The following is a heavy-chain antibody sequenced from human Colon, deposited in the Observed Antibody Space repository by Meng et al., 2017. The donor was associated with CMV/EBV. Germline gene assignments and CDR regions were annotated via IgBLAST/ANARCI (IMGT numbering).Heavy chain of an antibody. CDR1: GYIFTTYS. J-gene: IGHJ6*02. CDR3: TRDRFGMDV. CDR2: VSGSSRDI. V-gene: IGHV3-21*06. Sequence: GGSLRLSCLASGYIFTTYSIHWVRQAPGKGLEWISYVSGSSRDIYYADSVKGRFPISRDNAKNSVYLQINNLRVEDTAVYYCTRDRFGMDVWGQGTTVTVSS.